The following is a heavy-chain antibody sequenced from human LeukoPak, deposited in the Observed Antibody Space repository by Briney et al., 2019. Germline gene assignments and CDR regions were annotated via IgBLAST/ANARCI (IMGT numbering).Heavy chain of an antibody. CDR3: ARGRYLTTRGGAAAGFLDY. CDR2: IFHSGST. V-gene: IGHV4-59*01. D-gene: IGHD6-13*01. J-gene: IGHJ4*02. CDR1: GGSISSYY. Sequence: TSSETLSLACTVSGGSISSYYWSWIRQPPRKGLEWIGIIFHSGSTNHNPSLKSRVTISVDTSKNQFSLKLNSVTAADTAIYYCARGRYLTTRGGAAAGFLDYWGQGSLVTVST.